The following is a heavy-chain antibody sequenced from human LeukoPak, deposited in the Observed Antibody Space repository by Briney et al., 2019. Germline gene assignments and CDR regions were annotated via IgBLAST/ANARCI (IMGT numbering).Heavy chain of an antibody. CDR3: ASSYCSSTSCFFWPYYYYYMDV. J-gene: IGHJ6*03. CDR1: GGSISSSSYY. V-gene: IGHV4-39*01. Sequence: SETLSLTCTVSGGSISSSSYYWGWIRQPPGKGLEWTGSIYYSGSTYYNPSLKSRVTISVDTSKNQFSLKLSSVTAADTAVYYCASSYCSSTSCFFWPYYYYYMDVWGKGTTVTVSS. CDR2: IYYSGST. D-gene: IGHD2-2*01.